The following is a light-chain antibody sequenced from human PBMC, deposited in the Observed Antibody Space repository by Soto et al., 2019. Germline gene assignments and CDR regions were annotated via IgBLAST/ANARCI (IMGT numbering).Light chain of an antibody. Sequence: EIVLTQSPGTLSLSPGERATLSCRASQSVSSSYLAWYQQKPGQAPRLLIYDASRATDIPDRFSGSGSGTDFTLTITRLEPEDFAVYYCQHYGTSALFGPGTKVDI. CDR1: QSVSSSY. CDR2: DAS. J-gene: IGKJ3*01. CDR3: QHYGTSAL. V-gene: IGKV3-20*01.